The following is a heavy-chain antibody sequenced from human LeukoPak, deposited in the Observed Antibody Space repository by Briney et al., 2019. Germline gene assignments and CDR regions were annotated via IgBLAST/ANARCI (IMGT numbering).Heavy chain of an antibody. CDR3: ARDWYCSSTSCYRDRTDY. D-gene: IGHD2-2*01. V-gene: IGHV1-18*01. CDR2: ISAYNGNT. Sequence: ASVKVSCKASGYTFTGYGISWVRQVPGQGLEWMGWISAYNGNTNYAQKLQGRVTMTTDTSTSTAYMELRSLRSDDTAVYYCARDWYCSSTSCYRDRTDYWGQGTLVTVSS. CDR1: GYTFTGYG. J-gene: IGHJ4*02.